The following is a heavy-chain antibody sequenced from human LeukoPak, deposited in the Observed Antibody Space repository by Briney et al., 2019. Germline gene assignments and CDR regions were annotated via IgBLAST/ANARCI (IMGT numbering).Heavy chain of an antibody. D-gene: IGHD3-22*01. V-gene: IGHV1-69*13. CDR1: GYTLTELS. J-gene: IGHJ4*02. Sequence: SVKVSCKVSGYTLTELSMHWVRQAPGKGLEWMGGIIPIFGTANYAQKFQGRVTITADESTRTAYMELRTLRSEDTAIYYCARGSGETGGYYYVYWGRGTPVTVSS. CDR3: ARGSGETGGYYYVY. CDR2: IIPIFGTA.